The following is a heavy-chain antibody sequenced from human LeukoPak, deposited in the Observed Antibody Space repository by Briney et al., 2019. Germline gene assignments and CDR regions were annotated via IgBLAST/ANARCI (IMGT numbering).Heavy chain of an antibody. CDR1: GFTFSDYY. D-gene: IGHD3-10*01. V-gene: IGHV3-11*06. CDR2: ISSSSSYI. CDR3: ARAGVRGVYYYYYMDV. J-gene: IGHJ6*03. Sequence: GGSLRLSCAASGFTFSDYYMSWIRQAPGKGLEWVSSISSSSSYIYYADSVKGRFTISRDNAKNSLYLQMNSLRAEDTAVYYCARAGVRGVYYYYYMDVWGKGTTVTVSS.